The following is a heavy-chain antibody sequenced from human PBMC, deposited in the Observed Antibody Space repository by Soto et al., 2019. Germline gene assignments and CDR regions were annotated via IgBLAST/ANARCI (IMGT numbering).Heavy chain of an antibody. J-gene: IGHJ6*02. V-gene: IGHV3-30*04. CDR3: AKVKGIAAGWGMDV. D-gene: IGHD6-13*01. Sequence: QEQLVESGGGVVQPGRSLRLSCVASGFTFSSFAMHWVRQAPGKGLEWVAVISYDGRNKNYADSVKGRVTISRDNSKNTLYLQMNSLRAEDTAVYYCAKVKGIAAGWGMDVWGQGTAVTVSS. CDR1: GFTFSSFA. CDR2: ISYDGRNK.